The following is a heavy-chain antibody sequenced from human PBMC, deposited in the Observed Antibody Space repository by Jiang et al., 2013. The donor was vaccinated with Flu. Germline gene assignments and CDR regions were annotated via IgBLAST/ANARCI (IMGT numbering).Heavy chain of an antibody. J-gene: IGHJ4*02. CDR3: ARYYDFWSGYYLSYFDY. D-gene: IGHD3-3*01. V-gene: IGHV1-18*01. CDR1: GYTFTSYG. Sequence: KVSCKASGYTFTSYGISWVRQAPGQGLEWMGWISAYNGNTNYAQKLQGRVTMTTDTSTSTAYMELRSLRSDDTAVYYCARYYDFWSGYYLSYFDYWGQGTLVTVSS. CDR2: ISAYNGNT.